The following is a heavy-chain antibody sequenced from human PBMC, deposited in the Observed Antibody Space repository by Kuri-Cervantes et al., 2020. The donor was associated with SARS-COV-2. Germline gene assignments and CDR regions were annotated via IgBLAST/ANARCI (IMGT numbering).Heavy chain of an antibody. V-gene: IGHV3-15*01. CDR3: TTGKYCSSTSCTYYYYYYMDV. J-gene: IGHJ6*03. Sequence: GGSLRLSCAASGFTFSNAWMSWVRQAPGKGLEWVGRIKSKTDGGTTDYAAPVKGRFTISRDDSKNTLYLQMNSLKTEDTAVYYCTTGKYCSSTSCTYYYYYYMDVWGKGTTVTVSS. CDR2: IKSKTDGGTT. CDR1: GFTFSNAW. D-gene: IGHD2-2*01.